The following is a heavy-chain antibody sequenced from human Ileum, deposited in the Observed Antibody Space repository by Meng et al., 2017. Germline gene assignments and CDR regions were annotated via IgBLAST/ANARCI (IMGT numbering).Heavy chain of an antibody. J-gene: IGHJ2*01. V-gene: IGHV1-58*01. CDR2: IVVGSGNT. CDR3: AAPPEAVAYGNDYWYFDL. Sequence: SVKVSCKASGFTFTSSAVQWVRQARGQRLEWIGWIVVGSGNTNYAQKFQERVTITRDMSTSTAYMELSSLRSEDTAVYYCAAPPEAVAYGNDYWYFDLWGRGTLVTVSS. D-gene: IGHD4-17*01. CDR1: GFTFTSSA.